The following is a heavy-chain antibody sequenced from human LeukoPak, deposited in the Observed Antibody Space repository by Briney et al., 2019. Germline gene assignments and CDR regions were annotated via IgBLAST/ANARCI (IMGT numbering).Heavy chain of an antibody. CDR1: GGSISSYY. J-gene: IGHJ3*02. D-gene: IGHD4-17*01. V-gene: IGHV4-4*07. CDR2: IYTSGST. CDR3: ARDLFGDLRSDDAFDI. Sequence: PSETLSLTCTASGGSISSYYWSWIRQPAGKGLEWIGRIYTSGSTNYNPSLKSRVTMSVDTSKNQFSLKLSSVTAADTAVYYCARDLFGDLRSDDAFDIWGQGTMVTVSS.